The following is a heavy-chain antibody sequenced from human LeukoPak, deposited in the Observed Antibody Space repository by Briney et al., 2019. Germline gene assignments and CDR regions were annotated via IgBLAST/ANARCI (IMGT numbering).Heavy chain of an antibody. Sequence: GESLKISCKGSGNSFTTYWIAWVRQMPGKDLEWMGIIYVGDSDTRYRPSFQGQVTISADKSINTAYLQWSSLKASDTAMYYCARVVDYDTSGYQTKNWFDPWGQGTLVTVSS. CDR2: IYVGDSDT. D-gene: IGHD3-22*01. CDR1: GNSFTTYW. CDR3: ARVVDYDTSGYQTKNWFDP. V-gene: IGHV5-51*01. J-gene: IGHJ5*02.